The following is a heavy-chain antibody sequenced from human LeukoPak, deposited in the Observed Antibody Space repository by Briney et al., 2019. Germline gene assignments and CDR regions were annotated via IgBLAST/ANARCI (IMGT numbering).Heavy chain of an antibody. CDR3: AKGAAAGLVDWFDP. CDR1: GFIFNNYG. Sequence: GGSLRLSCAASGFIFNNYGLIWVRQAPGKGLEWVSTVSGSAGGTYYADSVKGRFTISRDNSKNPLYLLMNSLRAEDTAVYYCAKGAAAGLVDWFDPWAREPWSPSPQ. V-gene: IGHV3-23*01. CDR2: VSGSAGGT. J-gene: IGHJ5*02. D-gene: IGHD6-13*01.